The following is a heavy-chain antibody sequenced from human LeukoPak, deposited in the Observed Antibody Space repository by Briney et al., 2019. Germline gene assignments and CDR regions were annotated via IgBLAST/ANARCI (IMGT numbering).Heavy chain of an antibody. V-gene: IGHV3-48*01. Sequence: GGSLRLSCAASGFTFSSYSMNWVRQAPGKGLEWVSYISSSSSTIYYADSVKGRFTISRDNAKNSLYLQMNSLRAEDTAVYYCARSRSDYDFWSGSHYFDYWGQGTLVTVSS. CDR2: ISSSSSTI. J-gene: IGHJ4*02. CDR3: ARSRSDYDFWSGSHYFDY. D-gene: IGHD3-3*01. CDR1: GFTFSSYS.